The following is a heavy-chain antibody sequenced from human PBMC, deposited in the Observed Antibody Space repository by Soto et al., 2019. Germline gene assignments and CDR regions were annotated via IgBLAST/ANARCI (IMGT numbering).Heavy chain of an antibody. CDR1: GYTFTSYG. D-gene: IGHD4-17*01. J-gene: IGHJ6*03. CDR3: ARGGGHGDQRPDGYYYMDV. CDR2: ISAYNGNT. Sequence: ASVKVSCKASGYTFTSYGISWVRQAPGQGLEWMGWISAYNGNTNYAQKLQGRVTMTTDTSTSTAYMELRSLRSDDTAVYYCARGGGHGDQRPDGYYYMDVWGKGTTVTVSS. V-gene: IGHV1-18*01.